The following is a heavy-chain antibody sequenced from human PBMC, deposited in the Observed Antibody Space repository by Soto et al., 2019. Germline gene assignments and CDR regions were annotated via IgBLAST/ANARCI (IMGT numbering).Heavy chain of an antibody. CDR1: GFTFSSYA. Sequence: GGSLRLSCAASGFTFSSYAMSWVRQAPGKGLEWVSAISGSGGSTYYADSVKGRFTISRDNSKNTLYLQMNSLRAEDTAVYYCVQVPRPRLDYLFGSVYWGQGSLVTVSS. D-gene: IGHD3-10*01. CDR2: ISGSGGST. J-gene: IGHJ4*02. V-gene: IGHV3-23*01. CDR3: VQVPRPRLDYLFGSVY.